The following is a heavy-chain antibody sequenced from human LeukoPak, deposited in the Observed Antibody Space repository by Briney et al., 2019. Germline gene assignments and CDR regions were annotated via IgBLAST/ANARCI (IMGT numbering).Heavy chain of an antibody. CDR3: ARDSPRYNWNYLFDY. V-gene: IGHV4-34*01. CDR2: INHSGST. J-gene: IGHJ4*02. D-gene: IGHD1-7*01. CDR1: GGSFSNYY. Sequence: SETLSLTCAVYGGSFSNYYWSWIRQPSGKGLEWIGEINHSGSTNYNPSLKSRVTISVDTSKNQFSLKLSSVTAADTAVYYCARDSPRYNWNYLFDYWGQGTLVTVSS.